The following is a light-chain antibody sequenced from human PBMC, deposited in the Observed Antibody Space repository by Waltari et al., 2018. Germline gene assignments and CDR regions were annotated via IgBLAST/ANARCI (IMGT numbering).Light chain of an antibody. V-gene: IGKV1-5*03. CDR1: QSISSW. Sequence: DIQMTQSPSTRFASVGDRVTITSRASQSISSWLAWYQQKPGKAPKLLIYKASSLESGVPSRFSGSGSGTEFTLTISSLQPDDFATYYCQQYNSYSYTFGQGTKLEIK. CDR3: QQYNSYSYT. CDR2: KAS. J-gene: IGKJ2*01.